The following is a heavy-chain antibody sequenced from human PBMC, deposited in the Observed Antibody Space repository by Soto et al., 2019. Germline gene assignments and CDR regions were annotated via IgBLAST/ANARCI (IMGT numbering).Heavy chain of an antibody. V-gene: IGHV1-58*01. D-gene: IGHD3-16*01. J-gene: IGHJ6*02. CDR3: AADAVWAGDYYYYGMDV. CDR1: GFTFTSSA. CDR2: IVVGSGNT. Sequence: GASVKVSCKASGFTFTSSAVHWVRQARGQRLEWIGWIVVGSGNTNYAQKFHERVTITRDMSTSTAYMELSSLRSEDTAVYYCAADAVWAGDYYYYGMDVWGQGTTVTVSS.